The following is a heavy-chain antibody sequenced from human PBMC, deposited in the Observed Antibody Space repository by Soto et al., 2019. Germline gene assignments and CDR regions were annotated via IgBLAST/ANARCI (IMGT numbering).Heavy chain of an antibody. V-gene: IGHV1-18*01. Sequence: VASVKVSCKTSRDTFTNFRLSWVRQAPGQGLAWMGWIATYNSNKNYAQKFQGRLTLTTDTSTSTGYMELKSLEYDDTAVYYCARVLRGVVNWFDPWGQGTLVTVSS. D-gene: IGHD3-10*01. CDR2: IATYNSNK. CDR3: ARVLRGVVNWFDP. J-gene: IGHJ5*02. CDR1: RDTFTNFR.